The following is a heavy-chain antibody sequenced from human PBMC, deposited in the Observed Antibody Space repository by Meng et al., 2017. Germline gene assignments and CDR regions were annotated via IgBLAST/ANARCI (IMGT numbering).Heavy chain of an antibody. Sequence: GGSLRLSCKGSGYSFTSYWIGWVRQMPGKGLEWMGIIYPGDSDTRYSPSFQGHVTISADKSISTAYLQWSSLKASDTAMYYCARHQEYYYDSSGYPISPPPDYWGQGTLVTVSS. CDR3: ARHQEYYYDSSGYPISPPPDY. D-gene: IGHD3-22*01. J-gene: IGHJ4*02. CDR2: IYPGDSDT. CDR1: GYSFTSYW. V-gene: IGHV5-51*01.